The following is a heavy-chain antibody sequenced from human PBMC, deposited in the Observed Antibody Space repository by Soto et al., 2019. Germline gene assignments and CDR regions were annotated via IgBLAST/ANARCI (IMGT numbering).Heavy chain of an antibody. CDR2: IKRDGSET. D-gene: IGHD1-20*01. V-gene: IGHV3-7*01. J-gene: IGHJ4*02. Sequence: EVQLVESGGGLVQPGGSLRLSCAAPTFIFSTYWMTWVRQAPGKGLEWVANIKRDGSETHYADSVKGRFTISRDNAKNSLYLKRNSRRVEDTAVYYCVGDGNNWNDFHYWGQGTLVTVSS. CDR1: TFIFSTYW. CDR3: VGDGNNWNDFHY.